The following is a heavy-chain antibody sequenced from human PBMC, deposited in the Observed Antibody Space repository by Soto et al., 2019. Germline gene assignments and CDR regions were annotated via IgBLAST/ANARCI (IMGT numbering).Heavy chain of an antibody. J-gene: IGHJ4*02. CDR1: GGSISSYY. CDR2: IYYSGST. D-gene: IGHD6-13*01. CDR3: AREKAAAAGMFDY. Sequence: SETLSLTCTVSGGSISSYYWSWIRQPPGKGLEWIGYIYYSGSTNYNPSPKSRVTISVDTSKNQFSLKLSSVTAADTAVYYCAREKAAAAGMFDYWGQGTLVTVSS. V-gene: IGHV4-59*01.